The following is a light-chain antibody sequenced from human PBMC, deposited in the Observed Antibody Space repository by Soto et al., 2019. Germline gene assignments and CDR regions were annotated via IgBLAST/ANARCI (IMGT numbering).Light chain of an antibody. Sequence: QSVLTQPPSASGTPGQRFTISCSGSSSNIGSNTVNWYQQLPGKAPKLLIYSNDQRPSGVPDRYSGSKSGTSASLAVSGLQSEDEADYYCAAWDDSLNGPLFGGGTKVTVL. CDR1: SSNIGSNT. J-gene: IGLJ3*02. CDR3: AAWDDSLNGPL. CDR2: SND. V-gene: IGLV1-44*01.